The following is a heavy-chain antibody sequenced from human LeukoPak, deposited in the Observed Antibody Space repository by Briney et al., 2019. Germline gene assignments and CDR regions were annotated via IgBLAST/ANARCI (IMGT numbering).Heavy chain of an antibody. CDR1: GFTFSRFW. CDR2: IKEDGSQR. J-gene: IGHJ6*02. CDR3: ARDGDNAYYFGMDV. D-gene: IGHD1-14*01. V-gene: IGHV3-7*05. Sequence: GGSLRLSCAAPGFTFSRFWTSWVRQAPGKGLEWVANIKEDGSQRHYVDSVKGRFTISRDNGKNSLYLQMNSLRAEDTAIYYCARDGDNAYYFGMDVWGQGTTVTVSS.